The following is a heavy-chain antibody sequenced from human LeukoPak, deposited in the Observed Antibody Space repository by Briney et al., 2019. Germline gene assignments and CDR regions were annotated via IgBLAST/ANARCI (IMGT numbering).Heavy chain of an antibody. CDR2: FYYSGST. J-gene: IGHJ5*02. D-gene: IGHD6-6*01. CDR3: ARGGIAARLMYGFQNWFDP. Sequence: SETLSLTCTVSGETVSSAGYYRSWIRQHPGKGLEWIGNFYYSGSTYYNPTLKSRLTISLDTSKSQFSLKMTSVTAADMAVYYCARGGIAARLMYGFQNWFDPWGQGTLVTVSS. V-gene: IGHV4-31*03. CDR1: GETVSSAGYY.